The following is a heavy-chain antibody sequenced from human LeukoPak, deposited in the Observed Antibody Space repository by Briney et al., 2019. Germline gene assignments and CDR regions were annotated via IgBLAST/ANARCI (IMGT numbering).Heavy chain of an antibody. D-gene: IGHD3-9*01. V-gene: IGHV3-48*03. J-gene: IGHJ4*02. CDR3: ARDPRYLGPFDY. Sequence: GGSLRLSCAASGFTFSSYEMNWVRQAPGKGLEWVSYISSSGGTIYYADSMKGRFTISRDDAKNSLYLQMNSLRAEDTAVYYCARDPRYLGPFDYWGQGTLVTVSS. CDR2: ISSSGGTI. CDR1: GFTFSSYE.